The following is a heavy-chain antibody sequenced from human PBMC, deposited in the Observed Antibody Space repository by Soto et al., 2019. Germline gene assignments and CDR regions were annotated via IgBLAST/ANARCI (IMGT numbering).Heavy chain of an antibody. J-gene: IGHJ3*02. CDR2: IIPICGTA. Sequence: SVKVSCKASGGTFSSYAISWVRQAPGQGLEWMGGIIPICGTANYAQKFQGRVTITADESTSTAYMELSSLRSEDTAVYYCAREARLGYSYGPGHDAFDIWGQGTMVTVSS. CDR3: AREARLGYSYGPGHDAFDI. D-gene: IGHD5-18*01. V-gene: IGHV1-69*13. CDR1: GGTFSSYA.